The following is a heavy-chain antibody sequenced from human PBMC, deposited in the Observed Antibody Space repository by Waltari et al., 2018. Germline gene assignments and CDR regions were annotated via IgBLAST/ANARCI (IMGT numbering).Heavy chain of an antibody. CDR3: ANLRMRNSSSWYNY. Sequence: QVQLVQSGAEVKKPGSSVKVSCKASGGTFSSYAISWVRQAPGQGLEWMGRIIPICGTANYAQKFQGRVTITADKSTSTAYMELSSLRSEDTAVYYCANLRMRNSSSWYNYWGQGTLVTVSS. D-gene: IGHD6-13*01. J-gene: IGHJ4*02. CDR2: IIPICGTA. CDR1: GGTFSSYA. V-gene: IGHV1-69*13.